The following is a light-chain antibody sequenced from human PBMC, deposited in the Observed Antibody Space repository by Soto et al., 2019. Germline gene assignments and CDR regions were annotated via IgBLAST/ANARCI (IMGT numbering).Light chain of an antibody. Sequence: SALTQPASLSGSPGQSITISCTGTSSYVGGYNYVSWYQQHPGKSPKLIIYDVSNRPSGVSTRFSGSKSGNTDSLTISGLHAEDEADYYSISYTSSSTYVVFGGGTKLDVL. V-gene: IGLV2-14*01. CDR3: ISYTSSSTYVV. J-gene: IGLJ2*01. CDR1: SSYVGGYNY. CDR2: DVS.